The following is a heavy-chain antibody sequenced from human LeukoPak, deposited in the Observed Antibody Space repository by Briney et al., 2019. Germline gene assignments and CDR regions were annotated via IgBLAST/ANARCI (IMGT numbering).Heavy chain of an antibody. CDR3: TRLLRNIAAAVYYFDY. D-gene: IGHD6-13*01. CDR1: GYSVTSYW. V-gene: IGHV5-51*01. Sequence: GESLKISCKGSGYSVTSYWIGWVRQMPGKGLEWMGIIYPGDSDTRYSPSFQGQVTISADKSISTAYLQWSSLKASDTAMYYCTRLLRNIAAAVYYFDYWGQGTLVTVSS. CDR2: IYPGDSDT. J-gene: IGHJ4*02.